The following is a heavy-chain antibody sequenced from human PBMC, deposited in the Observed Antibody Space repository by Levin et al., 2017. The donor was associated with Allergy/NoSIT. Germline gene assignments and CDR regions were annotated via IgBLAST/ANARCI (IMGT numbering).Heavy chain of an antibody. CDR1: RYTFASYG. V-gene: IGHV1-18*01. D-gene: IGHD6-13*01. J-gene: IGHJ6*02. CDR3: ARHGMRSGGIAAAGVEYYYQGLDL. Sequence: TSGGSLRLSCKASRYTFASYGISWVRQAPGQGPEWMGWISVYNRQTKSAWKFQGRVTLTIEKSTDTVSLELRSLTSDDTAVYYCARHGMRSGGIAAAGVEYYYQGLDLWGQGTTVTVSS. CDR2: ISVYNRQT.